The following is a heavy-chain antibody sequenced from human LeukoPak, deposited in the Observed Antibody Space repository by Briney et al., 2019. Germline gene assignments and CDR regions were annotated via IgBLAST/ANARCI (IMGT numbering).Heavy chain of an antibody. D-gene: IGHD1-26*01. V-gene: IGHV3-66*01. Sequence: GGSLRLSCAASGFSASGSYMSWVRQAPGVGLEWVSVIYSGGSTYYADSGKGRFTISRDKSKNTLYLQMNSLRAEDTAVYYCARVVYGSLDYWGQGTLVTVSS. CDR1: GFSASGSY. CDR2: IYSGGST. CDR3: ARVVYGSLDY. J-gene: IGHJ4*02.